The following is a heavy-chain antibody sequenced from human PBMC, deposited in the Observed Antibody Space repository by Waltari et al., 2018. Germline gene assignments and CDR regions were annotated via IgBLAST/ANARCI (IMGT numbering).Heavy chain of an antibody. CDR2: SNAKNGAV. Sequence: QVQLVQSGAEVKNPGASVKVSCKASGFTFSDYYVHWVRQAPGQGLEWMRGSNAKNGAVNYARKLKGRVSMTTDSSVTTASMELRSLRSDDTALYYCATDRFDQIGAPHWYFDLWGRGTLVNVSS. J-gene: IGHJ2*01. CDR3: ATDRFDQIGAPHWYFDL. D-gene: IGHD6-6*01. V-gene: IGHV1-2*02. CDR1: GFTFSDYY.